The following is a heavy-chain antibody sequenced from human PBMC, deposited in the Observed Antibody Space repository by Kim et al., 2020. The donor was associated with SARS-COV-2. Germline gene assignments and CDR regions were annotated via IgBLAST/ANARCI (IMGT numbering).Heavy chain of an antibody. CDR3: ARHFNYYDSSGYYLPYYFDY. J-gene: IGHJ4*02. D-gene: IGHD3-22*01. CDR2: IYYSGST. V-gene: IGHV4-39*01. CDR1: GGSISSSSYY. Sequence: SETLSLTCTVSGGSISSSSYYWGWIRQPPGKGLEWIGSIYYSGSTYYNPSLKSRVTISVDTSKNQFSLKLSSVTAADTAVYYCARHFNYYDSSGYYLPYYFDYWGQGTLVTVSS.